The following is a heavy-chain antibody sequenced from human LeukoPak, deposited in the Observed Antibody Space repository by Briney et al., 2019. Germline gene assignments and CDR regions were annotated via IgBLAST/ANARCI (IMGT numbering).Heavy chain of an antibody. D-gene: IGHD1-7*01. Sequence: PSETLSLTCSVSGGSISGYYWTWIRQPAGKGPEWIGRVYTSGSTHYNPSLKTRLTMSVDTSKNQFSLKLSSVTAADTAVYYCARLITGTTTAFDIWGQGTMVTVSS. CDR3: ARLITGTTTAFDI. J-gene: IGHJ3*02. CDR1: GGSISGYY. CDR2: VYTSGST. V-gene: IGHV4-4*07.